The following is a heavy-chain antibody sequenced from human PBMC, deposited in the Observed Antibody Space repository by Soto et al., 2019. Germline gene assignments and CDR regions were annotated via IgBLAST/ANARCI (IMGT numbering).Heavy chain of an antibody. J-gene: IGHJ4*02. CDR3: ARVKLAGRGGFDY. V-gene: IGHV4-34*01. D-gene: IGHD2-15*01. CDR1: GGPFSGFF. CDR2: FNPGGST. Sequence: SETLSLTCGVHGGPFSGFFWSWIRQSPGKGLEWIGEFNPGGSTNYNPSLKSRLTISADRSTSQVSLRLTSVTAADAAVYFCARVKLAGRGGFDYWGLGTLVTVSS.